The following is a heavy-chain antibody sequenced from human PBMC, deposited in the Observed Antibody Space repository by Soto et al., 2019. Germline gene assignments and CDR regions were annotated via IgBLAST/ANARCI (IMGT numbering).Heavy chain of an antibody. J-gene: IGHJ6*02. Sequence: PVGSLRLSWAASGFTFSSYAMHWVRQAPGKGLEWVAVISYDGSNKYYADSVKGRFTISRDNSKNTLYLQMNSLRAEDTAVYYCARDQQWLAYYYHYGMDVSGQGTTVTVSS. CDR3: ARDQQWLAYYYHYGMDV. D-gene: IGHD6-19*01. V-gene: IGHV3-30-3*01. CDR1: GFTFSSYA. CDR2: ISYDGSNK.